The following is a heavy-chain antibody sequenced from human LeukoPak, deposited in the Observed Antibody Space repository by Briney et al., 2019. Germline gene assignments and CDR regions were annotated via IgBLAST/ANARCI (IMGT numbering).Heavy chain of an antibody. CDR1: GFTFSSYA. D-gene: IGHD6-25*01. J-gene: IGHJ3*02. V-gene: IGHV3-23*01. CDR2: ISGSGGST. CDR3: ARTSSGAFDT. Sequence: PGGSLRLSCAAAGFTFSSYAMNWVRQAPGKGLEWVSSISGSGGSTYHADSVKGRFTIPRDNSKNTLYLQMNSLRAEDTAVYYCARTSSGAFDTWGQGTMVTVSP.